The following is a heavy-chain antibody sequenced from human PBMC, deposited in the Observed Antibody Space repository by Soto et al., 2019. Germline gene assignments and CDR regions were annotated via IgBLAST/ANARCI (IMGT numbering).Heavy chain of an antibody. CDR1: GFTFSSYG. Sequence: QVQLVESGGGVVQPGRSLRLSCAASGFTFSSYGMHWVRQAPGKGLEWVAVITYDGSNKYYADSVKGRFTISRDNSKNTRELQVNSLRAQDTAVYYCATEQMVRGVISPCYWGQGTLVTVSS. J-gene: IGHJ4*02. CDR3: ATEQMVRGVISPCY. D-gene: IGHD3-10*01. V-gene: IGHV3-30*03. CDR2: ITYDGSNK.